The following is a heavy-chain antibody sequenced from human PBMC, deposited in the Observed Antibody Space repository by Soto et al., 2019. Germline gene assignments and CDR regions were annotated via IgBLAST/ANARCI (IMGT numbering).Heavy chain of an antibody. CDR1: GDRVSSNLAS. V-gene: IGHV6-1*01. CDR3: ARVQHRAYFDH. Sequence: PAQALSLTCVISGDRVSSNLASWSWFRQSPSRGLEWLGRTYYRSKWYSYYAQSVKSRITINPDTSKNQFSLHLRSVTPQDTAVYDCARVQHRAYFDHWGQGTPVRVSS. J-gene: IGHJ4*02. CDR2: TYYRSKWYS.